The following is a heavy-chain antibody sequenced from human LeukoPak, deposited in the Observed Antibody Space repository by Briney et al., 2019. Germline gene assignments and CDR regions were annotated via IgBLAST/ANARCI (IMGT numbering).Heavy chain of an antibody. CDR3: ARAVVVNWFDP. D-gene: IGHD2-15*01. J-gene: IGHJ5*02. CDR1: GYSFTSYG. V-gene: IGHV1-18*01. CDR2: ISAYNGNT. Sequence: ASVRVSCKASGYSFTSYGISWVRQAPGQGLEWMGWISAYNGNTNYAQKLQGRVTMTTDTSTSTAYMELRSLRSDDTAVYYCARAVVVNWFDPWGQGTLVTVSS.